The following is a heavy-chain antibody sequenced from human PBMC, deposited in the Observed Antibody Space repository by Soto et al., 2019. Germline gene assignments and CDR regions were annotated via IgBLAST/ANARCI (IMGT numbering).Heavy chain of an antibody. D-gene: IGHD2-15*01. Sequence: QVQLQQWGAGLLKPSETLSLTCRVDGGSFSGNYWSWIRQPPGKGLEWIGEITHSGSTNYNPSLKSRVTISIDTSKNQFSLKLISVTAADTAVYYCARGGIVVDVVATHWFDPWGQGTLVTVSS. CDR3: ARGGIVVDVVATHWFDP. J-gene: IGHJ5*02. CDR1: GGSFSGNY. V-gene: IGHV4-34*01. CDR2: ITHSGST.